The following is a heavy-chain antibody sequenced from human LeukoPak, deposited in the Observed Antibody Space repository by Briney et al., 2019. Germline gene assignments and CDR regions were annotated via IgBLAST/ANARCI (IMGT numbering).Heavy chain of an antibody. V-gene: IGHV1-3*01. J-gene: IGHJ5*02. CDR2: INAGNGNT. D-gene: IGHD2-15*01. Sequence: GASVKVSCKASGYTFTSYAMHWVRQAPGQRLEWMGWINAGNGNTKYSQKFQGRVTITRDTSASTAYMELSSLRSEDTAVYYCAVSYCSGGSCLGPWGQGALVTVSS. CDR1: GYTFTSYA. CDR3: AVSYCSGGSCLGP.